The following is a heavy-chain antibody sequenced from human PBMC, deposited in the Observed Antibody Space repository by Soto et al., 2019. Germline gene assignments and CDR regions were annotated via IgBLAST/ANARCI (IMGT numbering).Heavy chain of an antibody. CDR2: IIPILGIA. CDR1: GGTFSSYS. CDR3: ARAQDSSGYYYGHIDY. Sequence: QVQLVQSGAEVKKPGSSVKVSCKASGGTFSSYSINWVRQGPGLGLEWMGRIIPILGIANYAQKFQGRVTIIADKSTSTAYMELSSLRSEVTAVYYCARAQDSSGYYYGHIDYWGQGTLVTVSS. D-gene: IGHD3-22*01. V-gene: IGHV1-69*02. J-gene: IGHJ4*02.